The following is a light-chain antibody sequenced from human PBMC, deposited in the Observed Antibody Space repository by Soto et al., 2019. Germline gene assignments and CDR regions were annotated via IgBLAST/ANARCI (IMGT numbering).Light chain of an antibody. CDR2: GTS. CDR1: QSVASN. CDR3: QHYNNWPIT. J-gene: IGKJ5*01. Sequence: EIVMTQSPASLSVSPGGSLSLSWRASQSVASNLAWYQQKPGQAPRLLIYGTSTRATGVQDRFSGSGSGTDFTLTISSLQAADFAVYHCQHYNNWPITFGHGTRLELK. V-gene: IGKV3-15*01.